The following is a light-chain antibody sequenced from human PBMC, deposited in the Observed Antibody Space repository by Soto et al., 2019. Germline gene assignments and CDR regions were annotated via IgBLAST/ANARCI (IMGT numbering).Light chain of an antibody. Sequence: EILLTQSPGTLSLSPGERATLSCRASQTLSNSFIAWYQQKPGQAPRLLIYDTSSRATGVPERYSASGSGTDFTLTISRLEPEDFEVFFCQQYGTSEIIFGQGTRLEIK. V-gene: IGKV3-20*01. J-gene: IGKJ5*01. CDR3: QQYGTSEII. CDR2: DTS. CDR1: QTLSNSF.